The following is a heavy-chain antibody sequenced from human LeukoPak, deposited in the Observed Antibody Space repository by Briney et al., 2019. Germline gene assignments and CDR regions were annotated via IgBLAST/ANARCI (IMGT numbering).Heavy chain of an antibody. CDR1: GFTFSSFS. V-gene: IGHV3-48*02. Sequence: QPGGSLRLSCVASGFTFSSFSMNWVRQAPGRGLEWISYISSRSSAIYYADSVKGRFTISRDNAKNSLYLQMNSLRDEDTAVYYCARDLRLSRGSSGYLFDYWGQGALVTVSS. CDR2: ISSRSSAI. CDR3: ARDLRLSRGSSGYLFDY. D-gene: IGHD3-22*01. J-gene: IGHJ4*02.